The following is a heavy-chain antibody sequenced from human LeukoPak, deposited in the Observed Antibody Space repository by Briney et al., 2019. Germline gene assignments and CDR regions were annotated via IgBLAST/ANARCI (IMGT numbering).Heavy chain of an antibody. D-gene: IGHD6-19*01. J-gene: IGHJ5*02. CDR3: ARSDRLGINWFDP. V-gene: IGHV4-34*01. CDR2: INHSGST. CDR1: GGSFSGYY. Sequence: PSETLSLTCAVYGGSFSGYYWSWIRQPPGKGLEWIGVINHSGSTNYNPSLKSRVTISVDTSKNQFSLKLSSVTAADTAVYYCARSDRLGINWFDPWGQGTLVTVSS.